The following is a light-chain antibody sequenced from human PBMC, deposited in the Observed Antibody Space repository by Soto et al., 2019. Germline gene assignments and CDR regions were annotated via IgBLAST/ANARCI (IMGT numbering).Light chain of an antibody. Sequence: IVLTRSPCTLALCPVEIATLSCVASQSVSNNFLAWYQHRPGQAPRLLIYGPSTRATGIPDRFSGSGSGTDFTLTISRLEPEDFAVYYCQQYDSSPSWTFGQGTKVDI. CDR3: QQYDSSPSWT. CDR2: GPS. V-gene: IGKV3-20*01. CDR1: QSVSNNF. J-gene: IGKJ1*01.